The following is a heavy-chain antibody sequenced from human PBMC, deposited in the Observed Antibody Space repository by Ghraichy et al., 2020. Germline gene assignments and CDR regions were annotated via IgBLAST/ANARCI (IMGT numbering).Heavy chain of an antibody. Sequence: GSLRLSCAASGFTFSSYAMSWVRQAPGKGLEWVSAISGSGGSTYYADSVKGRFTISRDNSKNTLYLQMNSLRAEDTAVYYCAKAVTAADGTWIQLWRIDYWGQGTLVTVSS. D-gene: IGHD5-18*01. CDR2: ISGSGGST. J-gene: IGHJ4*02. CDR1: GFTFSSYA. V-gene: IGHV3-23*01. CDR3: AKAVTAADGTWIQLWRIDY.